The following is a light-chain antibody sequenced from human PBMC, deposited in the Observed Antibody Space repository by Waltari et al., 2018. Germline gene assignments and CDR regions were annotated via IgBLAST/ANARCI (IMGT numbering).Light chain of an antibody. Sequence: DIQMTQSPSTLSASVGDRVTITCRASQGSSEWLAWYQQKPGKAPKLLIYKTSNLQSGVPSRFSGSGSGTEFTLTISSLQPDDFATYYCQQYNLYPLTFGGGTKVEIK. CDR3: QQYNLYPLT. J-gene: IGKJ4*01. V-gene: IGKV1-5*03. CDR1: QGSSEW. CDR2: KTS.